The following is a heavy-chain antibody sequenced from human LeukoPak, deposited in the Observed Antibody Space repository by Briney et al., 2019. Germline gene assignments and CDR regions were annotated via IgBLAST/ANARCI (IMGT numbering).Heavy chain of an antibody. CDR3: ARGAMPHANWFDP. D-gene: IGHD2-2*01. V-gene: IGHV3-21*01. CDR1: GFTFSSYS. CDR2: ISSSSSYI. J-gene: IGHJ5*02. Sequence: GGSLRLSCAASGFTFSSYSMNWVRQAPGKELEWVSSISSSSSYIYYADSVKGRFTISRDNAKNSLYLQMNSLRAEDTAVYYCARGAMPHANWFDPWGQGTLVTVSS.